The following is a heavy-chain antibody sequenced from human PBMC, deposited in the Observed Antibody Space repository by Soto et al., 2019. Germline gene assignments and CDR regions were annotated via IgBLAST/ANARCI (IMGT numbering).Heavy chain of an antibody. CDR1: GFTFSSYA. J-gene: IGHJ6*02. CDR3: AKGRSRVYYYYAMDV. V-gene: IGHV3-23*01. CDR2: ISGGVGST. Sequence: GGSLRLSCAVSGFTFSSYAMNWVRQAPGKGLEWVSGISGGVGSTYYADSVKGRFTISRDNSKNTLYLQMSSLRAEDTAVYYCAKGRSRVYYYYAMDVWGQGTRVTVSS.